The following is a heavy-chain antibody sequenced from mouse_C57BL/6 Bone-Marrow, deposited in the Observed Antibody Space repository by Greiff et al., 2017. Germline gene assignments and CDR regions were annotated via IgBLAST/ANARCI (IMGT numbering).Heavy chain of an antibody. CDR1: GFTFSDYG. CDR3: ARGCLPYYFDY. D-gene: IGHD6-1*01. J-gene: IGHJ2*01. Sequence: EVMLVESGGGLVKPGGSLKLSCAASGFTFSDYGMHWVRQAPEKGLEWVAYISSGSSTIYYADTVKGRFTISRDNAKNTLFLQMTSRRSEDTAMYYCARGCLPYYFDYWGQGTTLTVSS. V-gene: IGHV5-17*01. CDR2: ISSGSSTI.